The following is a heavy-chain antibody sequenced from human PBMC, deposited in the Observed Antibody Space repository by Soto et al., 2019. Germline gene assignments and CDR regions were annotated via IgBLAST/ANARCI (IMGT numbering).Heavy chain of an antibody. CDR2: FIPVFGAP. CDR1: GGTFRSYA. D-gene: IGHD2-2*01. CDR3: ALAAVVSLRRLNWLDP. V-gene: IGHV1-69*01. Sequence: QLTLMQSGAEIKKPGSSVKVSCKASGGTFRSYAISWVRQAPGQGLELVGEFIPVFGAPNYAQGFQDRVTLSADESTSTAYMEVSGLTSEDTAVYYCALAAVVSLRRLNWLDPWGQGTLVTVSS. J-gene: IGHJ5*02.